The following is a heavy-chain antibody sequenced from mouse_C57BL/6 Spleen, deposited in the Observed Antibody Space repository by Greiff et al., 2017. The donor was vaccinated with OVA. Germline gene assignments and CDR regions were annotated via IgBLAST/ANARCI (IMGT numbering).Heavy chain of an antibody. J-gene: IGHJ3*01. CDR3: AGDWFAY. V-gene: IGHV1-26*01. CDR2: INPNNGGT. CDR1: GYTFTDYY. Sequence: EVQLQQSGPELVKPGASVKISCKASGYTFTDYYMNWVKQSHGKSLEWIGDINPNNGGTSYNQKFKGKATLTVDKSSNTAYMELGSLTSEDSAVYYCAGDWFAYWGQGTLVTVSA.